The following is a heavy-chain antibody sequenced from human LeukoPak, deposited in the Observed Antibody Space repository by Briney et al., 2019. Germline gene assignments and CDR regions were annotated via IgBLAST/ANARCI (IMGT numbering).Heavy chain of an antibody. CDR3: ARDPEYGDYYPDY. CDR2: ISGSGGST. D-gene: IGHD4-17*01. Sequence: PGGSLRLSCAASGFTFSSYAMSWVRQAPGKGLEWVSAISGSGGSTYYADSVKGRFTISRDNSKNTLYLQMNSLRAEDTAVYYCARDPEYGDYYPDYWGQGTLVTVSS. CDR1: GFTFSSYA. V-gene: IGHV3-23*01. J-gene: IGHJ4*02.